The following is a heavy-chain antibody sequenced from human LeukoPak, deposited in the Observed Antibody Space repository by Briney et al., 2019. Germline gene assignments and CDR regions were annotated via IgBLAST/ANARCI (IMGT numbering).Heavy chain of an antibody. CDR1: GGSISSGGYY. Sequence: PSQTLSLTCTVSGGSISSGGYYWSWIRQPPGKGLEWIGYLYNNGRTNYNPSLKSRVTISVDTSENQFSLKLSSVTAADTAVYSCALLGGGPPMAIPDFWGQGTLVTVSS. J-gene: IGHJ4*02. D-gene: IGHD3-10*01. CDR2: LYNNGRT. V-gene: IGHV4-61*09. CDR3: ALLGGGPPMAIPDF.